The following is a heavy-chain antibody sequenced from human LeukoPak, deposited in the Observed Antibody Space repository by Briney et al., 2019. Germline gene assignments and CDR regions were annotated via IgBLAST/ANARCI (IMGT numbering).Heavy chain of an antibody. Sequence: GGSLRLSCAASGFTFSSYSMHWVRQAPGKGLEWVAVLSYDGSNEYYTDSVKGRFTISRDNSKNTLLLQMNSLRIEDTAEYYCARDAPSPGAAHSSSYYFDYWGQGTLVTVSS. D-gene: IGHD6-13*01. CDR3: ARDAPSPGAAHSSSYYFDY. J-gene: IGHJ4*02. CDR2: LSYDGSNE. V-gene: IGHV3-30-3*01. CDR1: GFTFSSYS.